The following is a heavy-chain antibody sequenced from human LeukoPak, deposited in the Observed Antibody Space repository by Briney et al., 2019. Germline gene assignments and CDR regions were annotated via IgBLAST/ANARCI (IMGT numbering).Heavy chain of an antibody. V-gene: IGHV3-23*01. CDR1: GFTFSSYG. CDR3: AKDRSMGTYYTFDH. Sequence: GGSLRLSCAASGFTFSSYGMHWVRQAPGKGLEWVATISGSGVMTYYADSVKGRFTVSGANSNNPLYLQMSSLTAADTAVYYCAKDRSMGTYYTFDHWGQGTLVTVSS. D-gene: IGHD1-26*01. CDR2: ISGSGVMT. J-gene: IGHJ5*02.